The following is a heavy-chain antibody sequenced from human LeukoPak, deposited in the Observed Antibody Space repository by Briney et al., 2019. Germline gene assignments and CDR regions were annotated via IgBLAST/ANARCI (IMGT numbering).Heavy chain of an antibody. CDR2: MNPNSGNT. Sequence: ASVKVSCKASGYTFTSYDINWVRQATGQGLEWMGWMNPNSGNTGCAQKFQGRVTITRNTSISTAYMELSSLRSEDTAVYYCARGSGYSYGYVPDYWGQGTLVTVSS. D-gene: IGHD5-18*01. V-gene: IGHV1-8*03. CDR3: ARGSGYSYGYVPDY. J-gene: IGHJ4*02. CDR1: GYTFTSYD.